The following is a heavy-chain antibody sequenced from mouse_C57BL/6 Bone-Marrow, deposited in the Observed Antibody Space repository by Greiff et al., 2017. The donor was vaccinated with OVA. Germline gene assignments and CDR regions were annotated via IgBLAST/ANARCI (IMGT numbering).Heavy chain of an antibody. CDR3: AREDYYGSRYFDV. V-gene: IGHV5-4*01. CDR2: ISDGGSYT. CDR1: GFTFSSYA. Sequence: EVKLMESGGGLVKPGGSLKLSCAASGFTFSSYAMSWVRQTPEKRLEWVATISDGGSYTYYPDNVKGRFTISRDNAKNKLYLQMSHLKSEDTAMYYCAREDYYGSRYFDVWGTGTTVTVSS. J-gene: IGHJ1*03. D-gene: IGHD1-1*01.